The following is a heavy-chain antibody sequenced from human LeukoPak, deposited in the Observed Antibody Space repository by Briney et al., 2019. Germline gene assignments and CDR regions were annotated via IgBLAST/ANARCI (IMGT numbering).Heavy chain of an antibody. CDR3: ARHYYDSSGYLYYYYYYMDV. CDR2: MNPNSGNT. J-gene: IGHJ6*03. V-gene: IGHV1-8*01. D-gene: IGHD3-22*01. CDR1: GYTFTSYD. Sequence: ASVKVSCKASGYTFTSYDINWVRQATGQGLEWMGWMNPNSGNTGYAQKFQGRVTMTRNTSISTAYMELSSLRSEDTAVYYCARHYYDSSGYLYYYYYYMDVWGKGTTVTVSS.